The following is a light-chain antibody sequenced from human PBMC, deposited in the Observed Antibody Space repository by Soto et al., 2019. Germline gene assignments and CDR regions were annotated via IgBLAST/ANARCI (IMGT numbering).Light chain of an antibody. CDR2: DVN. V-gene: IGLV2-14*03. Sequence: QSALTQPASVSGSPGQSITISCTGTNSDIGGYDYVSWYQKHPDKAPKLLIYDVNNRPSGVSNRFSASKSATTASLTISGLQVEDEADYYCSSFTHTTPLGVIFGGGTKLTVL. CDR1: NSDIGGYDY. CDR3: SSFTHTTPLGVI. J-gene: IGLJ2*01.